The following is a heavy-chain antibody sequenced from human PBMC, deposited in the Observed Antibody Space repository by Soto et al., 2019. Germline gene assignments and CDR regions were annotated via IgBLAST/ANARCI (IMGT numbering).Heavy chain of an antibody. D-gene: IGHD2-2*01. CDR1: GYTFTGYY. V-gene: IGHV1-2*02. Sequence: ASVKVSCKASGYTFTGYYMHWVRQAPGQGLEWMGWINPNSGGTNYAQKFQGRVTMTRDTSISTAYMELSRLRPDDTAVYYCARRPGYCSSTSCYPLDYWGQGTLVTVSS. CDR3: ARRPGYCSSTSCYPLDY. CDR2: INPNSGGT. J-gene: IGHJ4*02.